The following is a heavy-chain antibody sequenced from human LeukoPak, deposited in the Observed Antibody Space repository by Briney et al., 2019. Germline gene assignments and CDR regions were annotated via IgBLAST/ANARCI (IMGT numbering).Heavy chain of an antibody. D-gene: IGHD6-13*01. Sequence: AGGSLRLSCAASGLTFSTYWMSWVRQTPGKGLEWIGEIYHRGNTHYNPSLKSRVTMSVDTSTNQFSLRVNSVTAADTAVYYCARHDLQQLVGLDYWGQGTLVTVSS. J-gene: IGHJ4*02. CDR2: IYHRGNT. CDR1: GLTFSTYW. CDR3: ARHDLQQLVGLDY. V-gene: IGHV4-4*02.